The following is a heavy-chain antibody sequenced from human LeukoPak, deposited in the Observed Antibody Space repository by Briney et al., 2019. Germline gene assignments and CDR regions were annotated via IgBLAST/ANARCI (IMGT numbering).Heavy chain of an antibody. V-gene: IGHV3-21*01. CDR2: ISSSSSYI. CDR1: GFTFSSYS. Sequence: GGSLRLSCAASGFTFSSYSMNWVRQAPGKGLEWVSSISSSSSYIYYADSVKGRFTISRDNAKNSLYLQMNSLRAEDTAVYYCARDQPSIVGATTGAFDYWGQGTLVTVSS. D-gene: IGHD1-26*01. CDR3: ARDQPSIVGATTGAFDY. J-gene: IGHJ4*02.